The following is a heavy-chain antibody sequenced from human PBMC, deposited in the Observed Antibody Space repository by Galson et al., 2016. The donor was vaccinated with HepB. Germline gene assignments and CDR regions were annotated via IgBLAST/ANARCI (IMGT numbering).Heavy chain of an antibody. CDR3: ARGRSHAY. V-gene: IGHV3-7*01. J-gene: IGHJ4*02. Sequence: SLRLSCATSGFSLNMFWLSWVRQAPGKGLEWVANINQDGSETHYVDSVKGRSTISRDNAKDSLYPQVNSLRVEDTAVYYCARGRSHAYWGQGTPVTVSS. CDR2: INQDGSET. CDR1: GFSLNMFW. D-gene: IGHD3-10*01.